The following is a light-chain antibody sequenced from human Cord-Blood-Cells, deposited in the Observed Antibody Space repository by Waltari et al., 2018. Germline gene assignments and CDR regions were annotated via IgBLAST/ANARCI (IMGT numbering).Light chain of an antibody. CDR3: CSYAGSSTSV. V-gene: IGLV2-23*01. J-gene: IGLJ3*02. Sequence: QSALTQPASVSGSPGQSITISCTGTSSDVGSYNLFSCYQQHPGKAPNLMIYEGSKRPSGVSNRFSGSKSGNTASLTISGLQAEDEADYYCCSYAGSSTSVFGGGTKLTVL. CDR2: EGS. CDR1: SSDVGSYNL.